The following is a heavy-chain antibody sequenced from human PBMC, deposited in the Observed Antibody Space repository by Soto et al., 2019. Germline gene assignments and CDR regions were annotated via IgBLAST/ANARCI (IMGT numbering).Heavy chain of an antibody. CDR1: GYSFTTYW. J-gene: IGHJ4*02. V-gene: IGHV5-10-1*01. CDR2: INPTDSYT. Sequence: GESLKISCVCSGYSFTTYWISWVRQMPGKGLEWIGRINPTDSYTNYSPSFQGHVTLSVDRSRATAYMQWSSLKASDTAIYYCARLLGSGWYATSLDYWGQGTLVTVSS. D-gene: IGHD6-19*01. CDR3: ARLLGSGWYATSLDY.